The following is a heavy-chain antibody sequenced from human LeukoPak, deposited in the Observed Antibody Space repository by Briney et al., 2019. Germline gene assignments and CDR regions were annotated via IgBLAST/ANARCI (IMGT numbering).Heavy chain of an antibody. CDR2: IHYSGSS. CDR3: ASTKNPLNTCYFDF. D-gene: IGHD2-8*01. J-gene: IGHJ4*02. V-gene: IGHV4-39*01. Sequence: SQTLSLTPTVSVDSISTSSHFAGWIRQTPGEDLEWIGSIHYSGSSDATPSLWTRLTVSVDPSKNYFSLNLLCVTAADTAVYYRASTKNPLNTCYFDFWAQGTLVTVSS. CDR1: VDSISTSSHF.